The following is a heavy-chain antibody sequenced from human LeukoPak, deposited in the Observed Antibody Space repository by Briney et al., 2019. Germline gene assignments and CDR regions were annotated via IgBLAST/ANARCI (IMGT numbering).Heavy chain of an antibody. Sequence: KTGGSLRLSCAASGFTFDDYAMHWVRQAPGKGLEWVSGISWNSGSIGYADSVKGRFTISRDNAKNSLYLQMNSLRAEDTALYYCAKGGRHLPYYYYGMDVWGQGTTVTVSS. J-gene: IGHJ6*02. V-gene: IGHV3-9*01. CDR1: GFTFDDYA. CDR3: AKGGRHLPYYYYGMDV. CDR2: ISWNSGSI.